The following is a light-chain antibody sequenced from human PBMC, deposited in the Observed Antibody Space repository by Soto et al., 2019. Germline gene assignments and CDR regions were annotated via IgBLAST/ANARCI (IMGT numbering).Light chain of an antibody. Sequence: IVLTQSPGTLSFSSGGRTPPCRKASQSGRDMYLAWYQQKPGQPPRLLIYGVSSRAYGIPDRFSGSGSGTDFTLTISRLEPEDFAVYYCQHYGYPQWTFGQGTKVDIK. V-gene: IGKV3-20*01. CDR3: QHYGYPQWT. CDR1: QSGRDMY. J-gene: IGKJ1*01. CDR2: GVS.